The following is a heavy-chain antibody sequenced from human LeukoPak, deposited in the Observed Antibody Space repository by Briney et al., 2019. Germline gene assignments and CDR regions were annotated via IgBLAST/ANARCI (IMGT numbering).Heavy chain of an antibody. CDR2: ISDSGGST. Sequence: GGSLRLSCAASGLTFSNYAMSWVRQAPGKGLEWVSGISDSGGSTYYADSVKGRFTISRDNSKNTLYLQMNSLRAEDTAVYYCAKPYGSGSYSPVGGFDPWGQGTLVTVSS. D-gene: IGHD3-10*01. V-gene: IGHV3-23*01. CDR1: GLTFSNYA. CDR3: AKPYGSGSYSPVGGFDP. J-gene: IGHJ5*02.